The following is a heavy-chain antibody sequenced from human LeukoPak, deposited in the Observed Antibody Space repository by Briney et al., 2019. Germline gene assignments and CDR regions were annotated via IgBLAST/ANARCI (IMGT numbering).Heavy chain of an antibody. V-gene: IGHV4-31*11. CDR3: ARGPGIAAAGTWSPFDP. J-gene: IGHJ5*02. CDR2: NNDSGST. CDR1: GGSICIGGYC. D-gene: IGHD6-13*01. Sequence: SQTLSLTCAVSGGSICIGGYCWSWVRQQRGTGLEWIGYNNDSGSTYHNPSLKSRVTISVDTYKNQSSLRISYATASDPAVYYCARGPGIAAAGTWSPFDPWGRGTLVTVSS.